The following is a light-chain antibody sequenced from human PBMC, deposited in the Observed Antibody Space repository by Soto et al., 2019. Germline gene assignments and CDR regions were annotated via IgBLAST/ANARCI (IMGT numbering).Light chain of an antibody. CDR3: QQRSNWPQIT. CDR2: DAS. Sequence: EIVLTQSLATLSLSPGERATLSCRASQSVRSYLAWYQQKPGQAPRLLIYDASNRATGIPARFSGSGSGTDFTLTISSLEPEDFAVYYCQQRSNWPQITFGQGTRLEIK. V-gene: IGKV3-11*01. CDR1: QSVRSY. J-gene: IGKJ5*01.